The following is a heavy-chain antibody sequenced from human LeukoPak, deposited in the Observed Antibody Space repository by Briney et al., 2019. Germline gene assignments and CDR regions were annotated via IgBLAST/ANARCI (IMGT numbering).Heavy chain of an antibody. CDR2: LTPLAGTP. D-gene: IGHD6-13*01. V-gene: IGHV1-69*06. J-gene: IGHJ3*02. Sequence: SVKVSCKASGDTFGTFSFNWVRQAPSEGLEWLGGLTPLAGTPNYAQKFQGRLTISADKSTSTVYMELSRLTSEDTAVYYCARALPRWAAFDIWGQGTMVTVSS. CDR1: GDTFGTFS. CDR3: ARALPRWAAFDI.